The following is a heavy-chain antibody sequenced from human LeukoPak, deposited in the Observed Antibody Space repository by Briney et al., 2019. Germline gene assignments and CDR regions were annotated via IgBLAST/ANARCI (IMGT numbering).Heavy chain of an antibody. CDR3: ARDYASEYMDV. J-gene: IGHJ6*03. Sequence: GGSLRLSCAASGFTFSSYWMSWVRQPPGKGLEWVANIKQDGSEKYYVDSVKGRFTISRDNAKNSLYLQMNSLRAEDTAVYYCARDYASEYMDVWGKGTTVTVSS. CDR1: GFTFSSYW. V-gene: IGHV3-7*01. CDR2: IKQDGSEK. D-gene: IGHD3-16*01.